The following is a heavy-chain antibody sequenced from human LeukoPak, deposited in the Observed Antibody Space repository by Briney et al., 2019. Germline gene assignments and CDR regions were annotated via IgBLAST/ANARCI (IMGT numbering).Heavy chain of an antibody. CDR1: GFIFDNYA. CDR2: ISYDGSNK. Sequence: GRSLRLSCAASGFIFDNYAIHWVRQAPGKGLEWVALISYDGSNKYYADSMKGRFTISRDNSKNTLYLQMNSLRPDDTAVYYCARDLGVTNYYFDFWGQGTLVTVSS. D-gene: IGHD3-16*01. CDR3: ARDLGVTNYYFDF. J-gene: IGHJ4*02. V-gene: IGHV3-30-3*01.